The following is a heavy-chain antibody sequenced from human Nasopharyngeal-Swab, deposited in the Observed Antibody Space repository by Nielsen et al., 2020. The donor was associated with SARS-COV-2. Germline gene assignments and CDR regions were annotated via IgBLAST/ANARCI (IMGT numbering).Heavy chain of an antibody. V-gene: IGHV4-34*01. J-gene: IGHJ6*02. CDR2: VSHSGTD. D-gene: IGHD1-1*01. CDR1: GATFTGIF. Sequence: SETLSLTCTSYGATFTGIFWNWVRQPPGKGLEWIAEVSHSGTDTYNPSLTGRVTISLDTAWSQFSLRLSSLSDADTAVYFCARGGQDNALDVWDQGTKVAVSS. CDR3: ARGGQDNALDV.